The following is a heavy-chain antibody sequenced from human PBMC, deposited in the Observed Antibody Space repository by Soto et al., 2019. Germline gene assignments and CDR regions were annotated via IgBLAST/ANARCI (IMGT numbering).Heavy chain of an antibody. Sequence: QVQLQQWGAGLLKPSETLSLTCAVYGGSFSGYYWSWIRQPPGKGLEWIGEINHSGSTNYNPSLXSXVRXSVDTSKNQFSLKLSSVTAADTAVYYCARGRALDYWGQGTLVTVSS. CDR1: GGSFSGYY. V-gene: IGHV4-34*01. J-gene: IGHJ4*02. CDR3: ARGRALDY. CDR2: INHSGST.